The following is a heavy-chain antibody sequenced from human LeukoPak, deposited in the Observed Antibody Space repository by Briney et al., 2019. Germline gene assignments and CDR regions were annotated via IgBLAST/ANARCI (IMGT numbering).Heavy chain of an antibody. D-gene: IGHD4-17*01. Sequence: SETLSLTCAVSGGSISSGGYSWSWIRQPPGKGLEWIGYIYHSGSTYYNPSLKSRVTISVDRSKNQFSLKLSSVTAADTAVYYCVRTDYGDYVFDYWGQGTLVTVSS. CDR3: VRTDYGDYVFDY. CDR2: IYHSGST. V-gene: IGHV4-30-2*01. CDR1: GGSISSGGYS. J-gene: IGHJ4*02.